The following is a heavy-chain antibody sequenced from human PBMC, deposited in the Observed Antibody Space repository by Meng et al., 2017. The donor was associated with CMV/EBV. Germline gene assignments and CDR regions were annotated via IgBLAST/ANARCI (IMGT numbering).Heavy chain of an antibody. V-gene: IGHV3-30-3*01. CDR3: ARDLLKGGIAARPAGMGY. CDR1: GFTFSSYA. CDR2: ISYDGSNK. Sequence: GEPLKISCAASGFTFSSYAMHWVRQAPGKGLEWVAVISYDGSNKYYADSVKGRFTISRDNSKNTLYLQMNSLRAEDTAVYYCARDLLKGGIAARPAGMGYWGQGTLVTVSS. D-gene: IGHD6-6*01. J-gene: IGHJ4*02.